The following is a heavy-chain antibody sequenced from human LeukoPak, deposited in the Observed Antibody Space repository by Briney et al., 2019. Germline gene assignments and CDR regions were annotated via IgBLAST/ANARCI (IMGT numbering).Heavy chain of an antibody. CDR2: IDTSSSTM. J-gene: IGHJ3*01. D-gene: IGHD7-27*01. CDR1: AFTFSDYS. Sequence: GGTLRLSCAASAFTFSDYSMNWVRQAPGKGLEWISYIDTSSSTMYYADSVMGRFTISRDNDKESLYLQMTSIRAENTAVYYCAREDDSWGPNNLDRWGQGTMVTVSS. V-gene: IGHV3-48*01. CDR3: AREDDSWGPNNLDR.